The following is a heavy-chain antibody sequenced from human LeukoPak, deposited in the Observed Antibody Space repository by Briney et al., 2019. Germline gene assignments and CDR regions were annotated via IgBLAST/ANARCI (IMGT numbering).Heavy chain of an antibody. CDR2: ISYDGSNK. J-gene: IGHJ4*02. CDR1: GFTFSSYG. V-gene: IGHV3-30*18. CDR3: AKGFAYDYDSSGYQIDY. D-gene: IGHD3-22*01. Sequence: GRSLRLSCAASGFTFSSYGMHWVRQAPGKGLEWVAAISYDGSNKYYENSVKGRFTISRDNSKNTLYLQMYSLRAEDTAVYYCAKGFAYDYDSSGYQIDYWGQGTPVTVSS.